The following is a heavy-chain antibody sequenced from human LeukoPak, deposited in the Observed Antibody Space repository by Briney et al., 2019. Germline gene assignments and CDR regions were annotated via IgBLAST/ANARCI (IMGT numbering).Heavy chain of an antibody. CDR2: INPNSGGT. CDR3: ARESGGTEYFDY. V-gene: IGHV1-2*02. Sequence: ASVKVSCKASGCTFTGYYMHWVRKAPGQGLDWMGWINPNSGGTNYAQKFQGRVTMTRDTSISTAYMELSRLRSDDTAVYYCARESGGTEYFDYWGQGTLVTVSS. CDR1: GCTFTGYY. J-gene: IGHJ4*02. D-gene: IGHD4-23*01.